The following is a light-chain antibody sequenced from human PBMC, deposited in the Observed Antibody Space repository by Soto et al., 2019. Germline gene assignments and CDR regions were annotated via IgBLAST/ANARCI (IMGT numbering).Light chain of an antibody. V-gene: IGKV3-20*01. CDR3: QQYGSSRPT. CDR2: DAS. CDR1: QTIRSS. J-gene: IGKJ1*01. Sequence: EIVLTQSPGTLSLSPGERSTLSCRASQTIRSSLAWHQQKPGQAPRLLIYDASTRATAIPNRFSGSGSGTEFTLTISRLVTEDFAMYYCQQYGSSRPTFGQGTKVEIK.